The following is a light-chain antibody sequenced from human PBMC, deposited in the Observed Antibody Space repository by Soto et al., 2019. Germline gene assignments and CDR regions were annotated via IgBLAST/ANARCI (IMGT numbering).Light chain of an antibody. CDR1: NIGSKS. CDR3: HVWDSSSDHVV. CDR2: DDS. Sequence: SYELTQPPSVSVAPGQTARITCGGSNIGSKSVHWYQQKPGQAPVLVVDDDSDRPSGIPERFSGSNSGNTATLTISRVEAGDEADYFCHVWDSSSDHVVFGGGTKVTVL. V-gene: IGLV3-21*02. J-gene: IGLJ2*01.